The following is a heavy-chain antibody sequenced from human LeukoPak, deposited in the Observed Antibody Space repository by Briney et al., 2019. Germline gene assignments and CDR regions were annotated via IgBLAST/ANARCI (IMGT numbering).Heavy chain of an antibody. D-gene: IGHD1-14*01. V-gene: IGHV3-33*01. CDR2: IWHDGSKK. Sequence: PGGSLRLSCAASGFTLSSYGFHWVRQAPGKGLEWVAIIWHDGSKKYYAASVKGPFAISRDSSKNTVFLQMNSLRAEDTAVYYCASAYMTPYMDVWGQGTTVTVSS. CDR1: GFTLSSYG. J-gene: IGHJ6*03. CDR3: ASAYMTPYMDV.